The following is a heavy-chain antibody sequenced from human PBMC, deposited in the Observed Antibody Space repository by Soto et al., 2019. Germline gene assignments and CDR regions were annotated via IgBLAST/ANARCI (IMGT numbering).Heavy chain of an antibody. Sequence: GGSLRLSCAASGFTVSSNYMSWVRQAPGKGLEWVSIIYTGGRTSYADSVRGRFTISRDSSKNTLYLQMNSRRAEDTAVYYCAGGPYCGGNCYRVDYWGQGTLVT. CDR3: AGGPYCGGNCYRVDY. J-gene: IGHJ4*02. CDR2: IYTGGRT. V-gene: IGHV3-53*01. D-gene: IGHD2-21*02. CDR1: GFTVSSNY.